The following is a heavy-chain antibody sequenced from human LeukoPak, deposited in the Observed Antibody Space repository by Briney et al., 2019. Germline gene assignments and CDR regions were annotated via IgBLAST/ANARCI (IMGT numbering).Heavy chain of an antibody. CDR2: IYDSGDT. J-gene: IGHJ2*01. CDR3: ALMTTSGTWCLDL. D-gene: IGHD1-1*01. CDR1: GGSISSGGYY. Sequence: SQTLSLTCTVSGGSISSGGYYWSWIRQPPGKGLEWIGYIYDSGDTNSNPSLKSRVTISVDTSRNQISLKLTSVTAADMAVYYCALMTTSGTWCLDLWGRGTLVTVSS. V-gene: IGHV4-61*08.